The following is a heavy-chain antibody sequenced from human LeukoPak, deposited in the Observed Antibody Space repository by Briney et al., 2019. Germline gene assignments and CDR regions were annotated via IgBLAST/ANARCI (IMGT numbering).Heavy chain of an antibody. CDR2: INHSGST. D-gene: IGHD3-22*01. CDR3: ARGPYYDSSGYCVV. J-gene: IGHJ6*02. Sequence: SETVSLTCAVYGGSFSGYYWSWIRQPPGKGLEWIGEINHSGSTNYNPSLKSRVTISLDTSKNQFSLKLSFVTAADTAVYYCARGPYYDSSGYCVVWGQGTPVTVSS. CDR1: GGSFSGYY. V-gene: IGHV4-34*01.